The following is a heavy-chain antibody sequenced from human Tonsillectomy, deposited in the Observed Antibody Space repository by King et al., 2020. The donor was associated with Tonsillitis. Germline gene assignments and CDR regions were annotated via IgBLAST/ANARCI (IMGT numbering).Heavy chain of an antibody. J-gene: IGHJ4*02. D-gene: IGHD5-24*01. Sequence: SGAEVKKPGASVKVSCTASGYTFSSYPMHWVRQAPGQSLEWLGWINVGNGDTQYSQKFQGRVTITRDTSANTAYMELSSLRSEDTAVYYCARPQMATIMGGGGDFDYWGQGSLVTVSS. CDR1: GYTFSSYP. CDR2: INVGNGDT. V-gene: IGHV1-3*01. CDR3: ARPQMATIMGGGGDFDY.